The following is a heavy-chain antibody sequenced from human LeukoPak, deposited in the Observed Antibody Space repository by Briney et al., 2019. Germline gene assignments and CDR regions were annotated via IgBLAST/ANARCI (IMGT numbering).Heavy chain of an antibody. J-gene: IGHJ4*02. D-gene: IGHD3-16*01. CDR1: GFTFSSYA. CDR3: AKGGGTFDY. Sequence: GGSLRLSCAASGFTFSSYAMNWIRQAPGKGLEWVSDISGSGGITYYADSVKGRFTISRDNSKNTLYLQMNSLRAEDTAVYYCAKGGGTFDYWGRGTLVTVSS. CDR2: ISGSGGIT. V-gene: IGHV3-23*01.